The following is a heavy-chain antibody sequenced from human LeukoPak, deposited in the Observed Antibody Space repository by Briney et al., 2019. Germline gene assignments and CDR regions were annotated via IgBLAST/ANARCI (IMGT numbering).Heavy chain of an antibody. Sequence: GGSLRLSCAASGFTFSSYAMSWVRQAPGKGLEWVSAISGSGGSTYYAGSVKGRFTISRDNSKNTLYLRMNSLRAEDTAVYYCAKYTIGSAGAFDYWGQGTLDTVSS. CDR2: ISGSGGST. CDR1: GFTFSSYA. V-gene: IGHV3-23*01. J-gene: IGHJ4*02. CDR3: AKYTIGSAGAFDY. D-gene: IGHD3-9*01.